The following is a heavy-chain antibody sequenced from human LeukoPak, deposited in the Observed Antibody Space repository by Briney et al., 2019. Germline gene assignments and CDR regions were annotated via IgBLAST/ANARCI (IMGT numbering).Heavy chain of an antibody. CDR2: IDPSGGST. V-gene: IGHV1-46*01. CDR3: ARDRTYDFWSGPDYGMDV. J-gene: IGHJ6*02. Sequence: ASVKVSCKASGYTFTSYYMHWVRQAPGQGLEWMGIIDPSGGSTSYAQKFQGRVTMPRDSSTSTVYMELSSLRSEDTAVYYCARDRTYDFWSGPDYGMDVWGQGTTVTVS. CDR1: GYTFTSYY. D-gene: IGHD3-3*01.